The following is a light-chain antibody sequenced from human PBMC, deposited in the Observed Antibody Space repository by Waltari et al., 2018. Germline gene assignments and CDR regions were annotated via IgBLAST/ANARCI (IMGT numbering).Light chain of an antibody. J-gene: IGLJ2*01. CDR3: FLSDNGARL. V-gene: IGLV7-46*01. CDR2: DTT. CDR1: PVPVATAPS. Sequence: QALVTKERSLTVSPGGTVTLTCGPSPVPVATAPSPYCFQQRPGQAPRTLIYDTTDRHSWTPAPFSGSLLGGKAALTLAGAQPEDEADYYCFLSDNGARLFGGGTKLTVL.